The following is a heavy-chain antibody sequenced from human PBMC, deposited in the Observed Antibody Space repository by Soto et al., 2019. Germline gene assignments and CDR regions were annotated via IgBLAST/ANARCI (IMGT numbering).Heavy chain of an antibody. CDR3: AKGGVGSTSNAFDI. J-gene: IGHJ3*02. V-gene: IGHV3-30*18. D-gene: IGHD1-26*01. CDR1: VFTFRSYG. CDR2: ISDDGSNK. Sequence: PWGSLRLSCVASVFTFRSYGMHWVRQAPGKGLEWVTVISDDGSNKYYADSVKGRFTISRDNSKNTLYLQMHSLRPEDTALYYCAKGGVGSTSNAFDIWAQGTMGTVS.